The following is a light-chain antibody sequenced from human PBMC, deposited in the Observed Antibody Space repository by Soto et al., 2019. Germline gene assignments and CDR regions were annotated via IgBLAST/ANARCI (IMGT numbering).Light chain of an antibody. Sequence: QSVLAHPPSASGTPGQRVTISCSGSSSNIGTITVNWYQHLPGTAPKLLIYGDNQRPSGVPDRFSGSKSGTSASLAINGLQSEDEADYYCALWDDSLHHWVFGGGTKVTVL. CDR3: ALWDDSLHHWV. J-gene: IGLJ3*02. V-gene: IGLV1-44*01. CDR2: GDN. CDR1: SSNIGTIT.